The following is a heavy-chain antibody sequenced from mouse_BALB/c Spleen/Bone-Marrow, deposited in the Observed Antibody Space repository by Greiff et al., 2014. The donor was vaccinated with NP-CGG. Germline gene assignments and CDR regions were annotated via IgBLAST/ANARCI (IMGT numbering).Heavy chain of an antibody. CDR2: IFPGNFYT. CDR1: GYTFTSYY. CDR3: ARDGYDY. Sequence: LVESGPELVKPGASVRISCKASGYTFTSYYIRWVKQRPGQGLEWIGWIFPGNFYTKFNENFKGRATLTADKSSSTAYMHLSSLTSEDSAVYFCARDGYDYWGQGTTLTVSS. V-gene: IGHV1S56*01. D-gene: IGHD2-3*01. J-gene: IGHJ2*01.